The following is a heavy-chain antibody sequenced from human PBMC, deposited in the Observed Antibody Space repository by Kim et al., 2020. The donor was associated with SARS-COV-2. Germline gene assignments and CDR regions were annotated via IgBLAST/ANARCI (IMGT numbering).Heavy chain of an antibody. CDR1: GFTFSSYA. CDR2: ISYDGSNK. CDR3: ARAPSPPWIGGMDV. D-gene: IGHD2-2*03. J-gene: IGHJ6*02. Sequence: GGSLRLSCAASGFTFSSYAMHWVRQAPGKGLEWVAVISYDGSNKYYADSVKGRFTISRDNSKNTLYLQMNSLRAEDTAVYYCARAPSPPWIGGMDVWGQGTTVTVSS. V-gene: IGHV3-30-3*01.